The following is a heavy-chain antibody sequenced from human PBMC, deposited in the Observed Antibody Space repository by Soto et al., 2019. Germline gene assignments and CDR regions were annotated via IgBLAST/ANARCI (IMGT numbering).Heavy chain of an antibody. CDR3: ARDPNSGWYWFDP. V-gene: IGHV3-21*01. CDR2: ISSSSSYI. Sequence: PGGSLRLSCAASGFTFSSYSMNWVRQAPGKGLEWVSSISSSSSYIYYADSVKGRFTISRDNAKNSLYLQMNSLRAEDTAVYYCARDPNSGWYWFDPWGQGTLVTVSS. J-gene: IGHJ5*02. CDR1: GFTFSSYS. D-gene: IGHD6-19*01.